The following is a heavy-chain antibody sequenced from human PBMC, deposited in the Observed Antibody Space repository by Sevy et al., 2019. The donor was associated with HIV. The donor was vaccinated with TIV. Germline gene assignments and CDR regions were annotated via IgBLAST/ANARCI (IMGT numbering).Heavy chain of an antibody. CDR3: ARVGITGTTGIDY. Sequence: GGSLRLSCAASGFTFSSYGMHWVRQAPGKGLEWVEVIWYDGSNKYYADSVKGRFTISRDNSKNTLYLQMNSLRAEDTAVYYCARVGITGTTGIDYWGQGTLVTVSS. CDR2: IWYDGSNK. J-gene: IGHJ4*02. CDR1: GFTFSSYG. V-gene: IGHV3-33*01. D-gene: IGHD1-7*01.